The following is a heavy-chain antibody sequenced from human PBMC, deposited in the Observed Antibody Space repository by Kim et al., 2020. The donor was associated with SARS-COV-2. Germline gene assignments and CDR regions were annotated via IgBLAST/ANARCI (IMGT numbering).Heavy chain of an antibody. J-gene: IGHJ3*02. D-gene: IGHD3-16*01. CDR2: IKNDGTIT. Sequence: GGSLRLSCAASGFTFSNYWVHWVRQAPGKGLVWVSRIKNDGTITTYAGSVRGRFSISRDNAKDTVYLQMDSLRAEDTAVYFCARARPGGNVLEMWGRGTMVTVSS. CDR1: GFTFSNYW. V-gene: IGHV3-74*03. CDR3: ARARPGGNVLEM.